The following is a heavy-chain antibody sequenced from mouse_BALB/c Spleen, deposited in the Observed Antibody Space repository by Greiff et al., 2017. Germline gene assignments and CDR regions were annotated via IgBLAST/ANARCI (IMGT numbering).Heavy chain of an antibody. CDR2: ISSGGSYT. CDR3: TREGDYYGSSLRFAY. D-gene: IGHD1-1*01. V-gene: IGHV5-6-4*01. J-gene: IGHJ3*01. CDR1: GFTFSSYT. Sequence: EVKLVESGGGLVKPGGSLKLSCAASGFTFSSYTMSWVRQTPEKRLEWVATISSGGSYTYYPDSVKGRFTISRDNAKNTLYLQMSSLKSEDTAMYYCTREGDYYGSSLRFAYWGQGTLVTVSA.